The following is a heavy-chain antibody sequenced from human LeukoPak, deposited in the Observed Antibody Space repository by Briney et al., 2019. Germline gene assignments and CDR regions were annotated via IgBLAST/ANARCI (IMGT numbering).Heavy chain of an antibody. CDR3: ARHRGYSSGWYEFDY. D-gene: IGHD6-19*01. Sequence: GESLKISCQGSGYSFTSYWIGWVRQMPGKGLEWMGVIYPGDSDTRYSPSFQGQVTISADKSISTAYLQWSSLKASDTAMYYCARHRGYSSGWYEFDYWGQGTLVTVSS. CDR2: IYPGDSDT. J-gene: IGHJ4*02. CDR1: GYSFTSYW. V-gene: IGHV5-51*01.